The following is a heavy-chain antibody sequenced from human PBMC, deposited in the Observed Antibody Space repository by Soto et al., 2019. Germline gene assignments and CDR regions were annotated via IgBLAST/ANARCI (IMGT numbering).Heavy chain of an antibody. D-gene: IGHD6-6*01. Sequence: SETLSLTCAISGGSFSVYYWTWIRQSPGKGLEWIGEIDHSGSSNSNPSLKSRVTISVDTSKKQFSLEMTSMTAADTALYYCARGTYMGPRPDDYYGMDVWGQGTTVTVSS. CDR2: IDHSGSS. CDR1: GGSFSVYY. V-gene: IGHV4-34*01. J-gene: IGHJ6*02. CDR3: ARGTYMGPRPDDYYGMDV.